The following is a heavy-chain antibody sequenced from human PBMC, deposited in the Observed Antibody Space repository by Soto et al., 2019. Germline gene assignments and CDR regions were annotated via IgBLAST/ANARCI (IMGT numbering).Heavy chain of an antibody. CDR2: INHSGST. V-gene: IGHV4-34*01. Sequence: LSLTCAVYGGSFSGYYWSWIRQPPGKGLEWIGEINHSGSTNYNPSLKSRVTISVDTSKNQFSLKLSSVTAADTAVYYCARGLLRWGGRYYYYYGMDVWGQGTTVTVSS. CDR1: GGSFSGYY. J-gene: IGHJ6*02. D-gene: IGHD3-16*01. CDR3: ARGLLRWGGRYYYYYGMDV.